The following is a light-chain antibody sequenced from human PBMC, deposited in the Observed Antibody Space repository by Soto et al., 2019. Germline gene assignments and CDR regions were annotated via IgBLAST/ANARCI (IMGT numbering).Light chain of an antibody. Sequence: ELVFTQSPGTLSLSPGERATLSCRASQSLSSYFLAWYQQKPGQAPRLLIYAAASRATGIPDRFSGSGSGTDFTLSISRLEPEDFAVYYCQHYGDSRTFGQGTKVDIK. CDR1: QSLSSYF. CDR2: AAA. V-gene: IGKV3-20*01. CDR3: QHYGDSRT. J-gene: IGKJ1*01.